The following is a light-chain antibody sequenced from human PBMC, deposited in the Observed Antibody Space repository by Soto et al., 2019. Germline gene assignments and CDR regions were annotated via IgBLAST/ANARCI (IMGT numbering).Light chain of an antibody. J-gene: IGKJ1*01. Sequence: MTQSPAALSVSPGGRATLSCRASQSISDTLAWYQQKPGQAPRLLIYSASRRATGFPGRFSGSGSGTDFTLTISSLQSEDLAVYYCQQYKNWPWTFGQGTKVDI. CDR1: QSISDT. CDR2: SAS. CDR3: QQYKNWPWT. V-gene: IGKV3-15*01.